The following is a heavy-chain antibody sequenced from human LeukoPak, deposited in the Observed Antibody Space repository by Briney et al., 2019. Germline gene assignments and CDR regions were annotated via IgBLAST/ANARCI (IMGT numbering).Heavy chain of an antibody. CDR2: INHSGST. CDR3: ARDLFGTTAPTYYYGMDV. D-gene: IGHD1-1*01. Sequence: KTSETLSLTCAVYGGSFSGYYWSWIRQPPGKGLEWIGEINHSGSTNYNPSLKSRVTISVDTSKNQFSLKLSSVTAADTAVYYCARDLFGTTAPTYYYGMDVWGQGTTVTVSS. CDR1: GGSFSGYY. V-gene: IGHV4-34*01. J-gene: IGHJ6*02.